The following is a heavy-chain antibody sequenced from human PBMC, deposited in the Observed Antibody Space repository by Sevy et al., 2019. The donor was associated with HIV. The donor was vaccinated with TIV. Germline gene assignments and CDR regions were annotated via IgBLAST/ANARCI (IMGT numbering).Heavy chain of an antibody. CDR3: ARAEPPYYYGSGSSDY. J-gene: IGHJ4*02. CDR2: INSDGSST. D-gene: IGHD3-10*01. V-gene: IGHV3-74*01. CDR1: GFTFSSYW. Sequence: GGSLRLSCAASGFTFSSYWMHWVRQAPGKGLVWVSRINSDGSSTSYADSVKGRFTIPRDNAKNTLYLQMNSLRAEDTAVYYCARAEPPYYYGSGSSDYWGQGTLVTVSS.